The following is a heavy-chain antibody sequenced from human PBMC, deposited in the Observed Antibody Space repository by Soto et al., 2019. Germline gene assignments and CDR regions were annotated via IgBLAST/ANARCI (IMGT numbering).Heavy chain of an antibody. CDR3: ARTFDYYGMDV. CDR2: IYHAGSV. J-gene: IGHJ6*02. Sequence: PSETLSLTCAVSGYSIGSGYYWAWIRQSPGKGLEWIGSIYHAGSVYYNPSLNGRVAVSMDTSKNHFSLKLTSVTAADTAVYYCARTFDYYGMDVWGQGTTVTVSS. CDR1: GYSIGSGYY. V-gene: IGHV4-38-2*01.